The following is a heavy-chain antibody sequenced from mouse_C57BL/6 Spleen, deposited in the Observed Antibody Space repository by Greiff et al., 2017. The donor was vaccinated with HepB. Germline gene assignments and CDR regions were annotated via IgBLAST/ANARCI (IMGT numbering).Heavy chain of an antibody. Sequence: EVQLVESEGGLVQPGSSMKLSCTASGFTFSDYYMAWVRQVPEKGLEWVANINYDGSSTYYLDSLKSRFIISRDNAKNILYLQMSSLKSEDTATYYCARAPMTTVPHWYFDVWGTGTTVTVSS. J-gene: IGHJ1*03. CDR1: GFTFSDYY. V-gene: IGHV5-16*01. CDR2: INYDGSST. CDR3: ARAPMTTVPHWYFDV. D-gene: IGHD1-1*01.